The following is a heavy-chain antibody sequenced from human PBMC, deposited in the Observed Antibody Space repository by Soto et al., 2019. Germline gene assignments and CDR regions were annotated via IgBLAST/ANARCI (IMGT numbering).Heavy chain of an antibody. D-gene: IGHD6-6*01. Sequence: ASVKVSCKASGYSFTNYYIHWVRQAPGQGLEWMGIINPSGGSTSYAQKSQGRVTMTRDTSTSTVYMELSSLSSEDTAVYYCARVGYSSSSGSSGMDVWGQGTTVTVSS. V-gene: IGHV1-46*01. J-gene: IGHJ6*02. CDR2: INPSGGST. CDR1: GYSFTNYY. CDR3: ARVGYSSSSGSSGMDV.